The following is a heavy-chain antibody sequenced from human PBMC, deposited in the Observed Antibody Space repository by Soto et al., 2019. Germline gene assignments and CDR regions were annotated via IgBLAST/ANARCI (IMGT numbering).Heavy chain of an antibody. V-gene: IGHV3-11*04. D-gene: IGHD1-1*01. Sequence: PVGSLRLACAASGFTFSDYYMSWIRQAPGKGLEWVSYISSSGSTIYYADSVKGRFTISRDNAKNSLYLQMNSLRAEDTAGYYCGSEQLAVLRGVLDYWGQGTLVTVSS. CDR3: GSEQLAVLRGVLDY. J-gene: IGHJ4*02. CDR2: ISSSGSTI. CDR1: GFTFSDYY.